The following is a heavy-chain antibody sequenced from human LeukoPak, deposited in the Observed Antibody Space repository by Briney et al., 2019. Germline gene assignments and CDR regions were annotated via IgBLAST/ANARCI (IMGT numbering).Heavy chain of an antibody. V-gene: IGHV3-48*03. Sequence: GGSLRLSCAASGFTFSSYEMNWVRQAPGKGLEWVSYISSSGSTIYYADSVKGRFTISRDNSKNTLYLQMNSLRAEDTAVYYCAKKKSIAAAGTDPYYFDYWGQGTLVTVSS. CDR1: GFTFSSYE. CDR3: AKKKSIAAAGTDPYYFDY. D-gene: IGHD6-13*01. CDR2: ISSSGSTI. J-gene: IGHJ4*02.